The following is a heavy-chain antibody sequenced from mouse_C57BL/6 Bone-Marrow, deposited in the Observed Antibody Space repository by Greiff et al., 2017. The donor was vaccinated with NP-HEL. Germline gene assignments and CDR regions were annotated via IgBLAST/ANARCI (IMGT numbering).Heavy chain of an antibody. CDR2: ISYDGSN. Sequence: EVQLQESGPGLVKPSQSLSLTCSVTGYSITRGYYWNWIRQFPGNKLEWMGYISYDGSNNYNPTLKNRISITLDTSKNQFFLKLKSVTTEDTATYYCARNGYWGQGTTLTVSS. J-gene: IGHJ2*01. CDR1: GYSITRGYY. V-gene: IGHV3-6*01. CDR3: ARNGY.